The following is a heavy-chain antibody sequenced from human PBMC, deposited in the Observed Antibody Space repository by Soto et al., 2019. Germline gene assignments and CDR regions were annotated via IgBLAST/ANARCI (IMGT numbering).Heavy chain of an antibody. CDR1: GFTFSSYG. Sequence: QVQLVESGGGVVQPGRSLRLSCAASGFTFSSYGMHWVRQAPGKGLEWVAVIWYDGSNKYYADSVKGRFTISRDNSKNTLYLQMNSLRAEDTAVYYCARSQRGYSGYDQSLDYWGQGTLVTVSS. CDR2: IWYDGSNK. D-gene: IGHD5-12*01. CDR3: ARSQRGYSGYDQSLDY. J-gene: IGHJ4*02. V-gene: IGHV3-33*01.